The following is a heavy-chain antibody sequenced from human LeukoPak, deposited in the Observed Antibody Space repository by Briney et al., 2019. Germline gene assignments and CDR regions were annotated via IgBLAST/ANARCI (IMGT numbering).Heavy chain of an antibody. CDR2: ISDSGST. J-gene: IGHJ4*02. D-gene: IGHD3-22*01. CDR1: GGSVSSHY. V-gene: IGHV4-59*02. Sequence: SETLSLTCTVSGGSVSSHYWSWIRQPPGKGLQWIGYISDSGSTNYNPSLKSRVTISVDTSKNQFSLKLSSVTAADTAVYYCAREAGGYYDSSGYYDPPDYWGQGTLVTVSS. CDR3: AREAGGYYDSSGYYDPPDY.